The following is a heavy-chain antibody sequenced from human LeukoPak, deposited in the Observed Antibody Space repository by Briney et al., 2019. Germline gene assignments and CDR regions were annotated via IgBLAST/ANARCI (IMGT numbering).Heavy chain of an antibody. V-gene: IGHV4-59*08. J-gene: IGHJ3*02. CDR3: ARHPGYYDSSGYHDAFDT. D-gene: IGHD3-22*01. Sequence: SETLSLTCTVSGGSISSYYWSWIRQPPGKGLEWIGYIYYSGSTNYNPSLKSRVTISVDTSKNQFSLKLSSVTAADTAVYYCARHPGYYDSSGYHDAFDTWGQGTMVTVSS. CDR1: GGSISSYY. CDR2: IYYSGST.